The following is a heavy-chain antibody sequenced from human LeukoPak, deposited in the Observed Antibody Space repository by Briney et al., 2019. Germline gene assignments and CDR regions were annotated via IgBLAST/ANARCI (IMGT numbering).Heavy chain of an antibody. V-gene: IGHV4-59*01. J-gene: IGHJ3*02. Sequence: SETLSLTCAVYGGSFSGYYWSWIRQPPGKGLEWIGYIYYSGSTNYNPSLKSRVTISVDTSKNQFSLKLSSVTAADTAVYYCARAGYDFWSGYDDAFDIRGQGTMVTVSS. CDR2: IYYSGST. D-gene: IGHD3-3*01. CDR1: GGSFSGYY. CDR3: ARAGYDFWSGYDDAFDI.